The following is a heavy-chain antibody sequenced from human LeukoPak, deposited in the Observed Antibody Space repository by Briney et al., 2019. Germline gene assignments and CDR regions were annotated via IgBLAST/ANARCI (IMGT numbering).Heavy chain of an antibody. CDR1: GYTFTSYG. D-gene: IGHD2-2*02. Sequence: ASVKVSCKASGYTFTSYGISWVRQAPGQGLEWMGWISAYNGNTNYAQKLQGRVTITTDTSTSTAYMELRSLRSDDTAVYYCARDAHLPAAINPVRYWGQGTLVTVSS. CDR2: ISAYNGNT. CDR3: ARDAHLPAAINPVRY. V-gene: IGHV1-18*01. J-gene: IGHJ4*02.